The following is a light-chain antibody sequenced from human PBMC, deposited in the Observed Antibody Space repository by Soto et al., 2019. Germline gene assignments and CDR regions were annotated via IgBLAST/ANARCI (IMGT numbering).Light chain of an antibody. V-gene: IGKV3-20*01. CDR3: QQYGSSLVT. J-gene: IGKJ1*01. CDR2: GAS. Sequence: EIVLTQSPGTLSLSPGERATLSCRASQSVSSSYLAWYQQKPGQAPRLLIYGASSRATGIPDRFSGSGSGTDFTLTISRLEPEDFAVHYCQQYGSSLVTFGQGTKVEIK. CDR1: QSVSSSY.